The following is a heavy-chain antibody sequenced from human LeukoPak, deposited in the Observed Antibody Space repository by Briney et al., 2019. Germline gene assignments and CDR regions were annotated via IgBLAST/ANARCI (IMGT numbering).Heavy chain of an antibody. D-gene: IGHD3-3*01. CDR1: GGSISSYY. J-gene: IGHJ6*03. CDR2: IYTSGST. Sequence: SETLSLTCTVSGGSISSYYGSWIRQPPGKGLEWIGYIYTSGSTNYNPSLKSRVTISVDTSKNQFSLKLSSVTAADTAVYYCARHERYYDFWSGYYYYYMDVWGKGTTVTVSS. V-gene: IGHV4-4*09. CDR3: ARHERYYDFWSGYYYYYMDV.